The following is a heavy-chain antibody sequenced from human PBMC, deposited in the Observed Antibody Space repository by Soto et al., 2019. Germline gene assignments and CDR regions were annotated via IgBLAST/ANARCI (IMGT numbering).Heavy chain of an antibody. J-gene: IGHJ4*02. V-gene: IGHV4-59*01. CDR1: GGSMSSYY. CDR2: IYYSGST. CDR3: ARQHRRYSSSGGFDY. Sequence: TSETLSLTSTVSGGSMSSYYWSWIRQPPGKGLEWIAYIYYSGSTNYNPSLKSRVTISVDTSKNQFSLKLSSVTAADTAVYYCARQHRRYSSSGGFDYWGQGTLVTVSS. D-gene: IGHD6-13*01.